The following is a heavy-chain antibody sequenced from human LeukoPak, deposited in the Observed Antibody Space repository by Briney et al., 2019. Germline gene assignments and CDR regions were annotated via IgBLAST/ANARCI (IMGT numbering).Heavy chain of an antibody. D-gene: IGHD2-8*01. Sequence: ASVKVSCKASGYTFTGYYMHWVRQAPGQGLEWMGWINPNSGGTNYAQKFQGRVTMTRDTSTSTVYMELSSLRSEDTAVYYCARDEAGFGTTPLDYWGQGTLVTVSS. CDR1: GYTFTGYY. V-gene: IGHV1-2*02. CDR2: INPNSGGT. CDR3: ARDEAGFGTTPLDY. J-gene: IGHJ4*02.